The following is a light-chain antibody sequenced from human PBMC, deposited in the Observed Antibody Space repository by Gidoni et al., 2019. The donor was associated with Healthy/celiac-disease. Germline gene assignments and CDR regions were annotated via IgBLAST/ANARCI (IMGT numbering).Light chain of an antibody. CDR3: AAWDDSLNGPNWV. CDR1: RSNIGSNT. J-gene: IGLJ3*02. CDR2: SNN. Sequence: QSVLTHPPSASGTPGQRVPLPCSGSRSNIGSNTVNWYQQLPGTAPKLLIYSNNQRPSGVPDRFSGSKSGTSASLAISGLQSEDEADYYCAAWDDSLNGPNWVFGGGTKLTVL. V-gene: IGLV1-44*01.